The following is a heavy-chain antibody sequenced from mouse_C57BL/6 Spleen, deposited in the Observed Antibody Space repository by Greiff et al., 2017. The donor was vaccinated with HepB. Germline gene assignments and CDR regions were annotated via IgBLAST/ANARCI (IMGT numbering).Heavy chain of an antibody. CDR2: ISYDGSN. Sequence: EVQLQQSGPGLVKPSQSLSLTCSVTGYSITSGYYWNWIRQFPGNKLEWMGYISYDGSNNYNPSLKNRISITRDTSKNQFFLKLNSVTTEDTATYYCAREGDDYDEVGAMDYWGQGTSVTVSS. V-gene: IGHV3-6*01. CDR1: GYSITSGYY. D-gene: IGHD2-4*01. J-gene: IGHJ4*01. CDR3: AREGDDYDEVGAMDY.